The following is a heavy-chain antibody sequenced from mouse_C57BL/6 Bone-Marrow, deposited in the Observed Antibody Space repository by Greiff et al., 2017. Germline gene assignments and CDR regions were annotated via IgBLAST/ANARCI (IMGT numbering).Heavy chain of an antibody. V-gene: IGHV8-8*01. CDR3: ARIAYYYGSSFYAMDY. CDR2: IWWDDDK. CDR1: GFSLSTFGMG. Sequence: QVTLKESGPGLLQPSQTLSLTCSFSGFSLSTFGMGVGWIRQPSGKGLEWLAHIWWDDDKYYNPALKSRLTISKDTSKNQVFLKIANVDTADTATYYCARIAYYYGSSFYAMDYWGQGTSVTVSS. D-gene: IGHD1-1*01. J-gene: IGHJ4*01.